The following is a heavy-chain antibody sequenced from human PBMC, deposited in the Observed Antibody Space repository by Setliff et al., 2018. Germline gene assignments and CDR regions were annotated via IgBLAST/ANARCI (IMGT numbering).Heavy chain of an antibody. V-gene: IGHV1-69*10. J-gene: IGHJ3*02. D-gene: IGHD1-26*01. Sequence: SVKVSCKASGGTFSSYAISWVRQAPGQGLEWMGGIIPILGIANYAQKFQGRVTITADESTSTAYVELSSLRSEDTAVYYCARDILPRRYAFDIWGQGTMVTVSS. CDR3: ARDILPRRYAFDI. CDR2: IIPILGIA. CDR1: GGTFSSYA.